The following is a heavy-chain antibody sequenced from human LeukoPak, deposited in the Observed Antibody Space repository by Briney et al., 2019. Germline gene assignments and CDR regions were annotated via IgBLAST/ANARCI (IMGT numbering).Heavy chain of an antibody. Sequence: ASVKVSCKASGGTFSSYTISWVRQAPGQGLEWMGRIIPILGIANYAQKFQGRVTITADKSTSTAYMELSSLRSEDTAVYYCARSIYYGSGSYGGYYYYTDVWGKGTTVTVSS. CDR3: ARSIYYGSGSYGGYYYYTDV. D-gene: IGHD3-10*01. CDR1: GGTFSSYT. CDR2: IIPILGIA. V-gene: IGHV1-69*02. J-gene: IGHJ6*03.